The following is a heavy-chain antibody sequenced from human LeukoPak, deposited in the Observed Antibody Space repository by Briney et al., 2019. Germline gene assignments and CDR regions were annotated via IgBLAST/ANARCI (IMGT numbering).Heavy chain of an antibody. CDR1: GFTFSNYS. CDR2: ISSSSSYI. V-gene: IGHV3-21*01. J-gene: IGHJ5*02. D-gene: IGHD6-13*01. Sequence: GSLRLSCAASGFTFSNYSMNLVRQAPGKGLELVSSISSSSSYIYYADSVEGRFTISRDNAKKSLYLQMNSLRAEDTAVYYCARDRRSRIAAAGNWFDPWGQGTLVTVSS. CDR3: ARDRRSRIAAAGNWFDP.